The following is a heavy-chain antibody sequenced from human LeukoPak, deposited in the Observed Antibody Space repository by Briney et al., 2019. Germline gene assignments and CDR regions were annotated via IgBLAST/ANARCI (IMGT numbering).Heavy chain of an antibody. Sequence: GGSLRLSCAASGFTFSTYSMNWVRQAPGKGLEWVSAISGSSDYIYYADSVKGRFTISRDNSKNSLYLQMNSLRTEDTALYYCAKDHDGRYRGYDPYFDYWGQGTLVTVSS. CDR2: ISGSSDYI. D-gene: IGHD5-12*01. CDR3: AKDHDGRYRGYDPYFDY. V-gene: IGHV3-21*04. CDR1: GFTFSTYS. J-gene: IGHJ4*02.